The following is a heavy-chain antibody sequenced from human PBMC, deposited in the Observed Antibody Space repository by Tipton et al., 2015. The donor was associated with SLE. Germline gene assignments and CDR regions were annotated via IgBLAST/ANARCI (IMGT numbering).Heavy chain of an antibody. D-gene: IGHD6-6*01. Sequence: LRLSCTVSSDSISSGASYWSWIRQHPGEGLEWVGYIYYTGTTYYNPSLKSRATISVDMSKNQFSLSLNSVTAADTAVYYCARASSIAARYFYYYMDVWGKGTAVAVSS. V-gene: IGHV4-31*03. CDR1: SDSISSGASY. CDR2: IYYTGTT. CDR3: ARASSIAARYFYYYMDV. J-gene: IGHJ6*03.